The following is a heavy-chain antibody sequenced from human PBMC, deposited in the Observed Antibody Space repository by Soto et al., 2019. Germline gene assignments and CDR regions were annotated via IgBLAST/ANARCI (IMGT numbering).Heavy chain of an antibody. CDR1: GFTFSNAW. V-gene: IGHV3-15*07. D-gene: IGHD3-22*01. CDR2: IKSKTDGGTT. J-gene: IGHJ3*02. Sequence: NAGGSLRLSCAASGFTFSNAWMNWVRQAPGKGLEWVGRIKSKTDGGTTDYAAPVKGRFTISRDDSKNTLYLQMNSLKTEDTAVYYCTTGRQPDYYDSSGITGGAFDIWGQGTMVTVSS. CDR3: TTGRQPDYYDSSGITGGAFDI.